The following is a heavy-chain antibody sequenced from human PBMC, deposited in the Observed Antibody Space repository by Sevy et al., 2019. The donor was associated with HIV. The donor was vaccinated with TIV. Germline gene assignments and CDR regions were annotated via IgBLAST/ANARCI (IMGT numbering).Heavy chain of an antibody. CDR2: IWYDGSNK. CDR1: GFTFSSYG. V-gene: IGHV3-33*08. Sequence: GGSLRLSCVASGFTFSSYGMNWVRQAPGKGLEWVAVIWYDGSNKYYADSVKGRFTISRDNSKNTLYLQMNSLRAEDTAVYYCAWGGYDFPYRGQGTLVTVSS. D-gene: IGHD3-3*01. CDR3: AWGGYDFPY. J-gene: IGHJ4*02.